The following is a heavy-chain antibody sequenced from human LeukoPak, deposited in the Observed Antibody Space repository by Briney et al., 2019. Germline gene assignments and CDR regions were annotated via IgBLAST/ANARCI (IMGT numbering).Heavy chain of an antibody. J-gene: IGHJ4*02. D-gene: IGHD6-13*01. CDR3: ARASSDSYSWDLDY. Sequence: GESLKISCKGSGCTFTTYWIAWVRQMPGKGLEWMGIIFPTDSDTRYSPSFQGQVSISVDKSISTAYLQWSSLKASDTAMYYCARASSDSYSWDLDYWGQGTLVTVSS. CDR2: IFPTDSDT. V-gene: IGHV5-51*01. CDR1: GCTFTTYW.